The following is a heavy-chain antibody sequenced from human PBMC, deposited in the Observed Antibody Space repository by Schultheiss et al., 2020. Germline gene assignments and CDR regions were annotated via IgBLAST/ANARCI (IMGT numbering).Heavy chain of an antibody. J-gene: IGHJ6*04. Sequence: ASVKVSCKASGYTFTGYYMHWVRQAPGQGLEWMGWINPNSGGTNYAQKFQGWVTMTRDTSISTAYMELSRLRSDDTAVYYCARGGGESDIVVVPVYYYGMDVWGTGTTVTVAS. V-gene: IGHV1-2*04. CDR3: ARGGGESDIVVVPVYYYGMDV. CDR2: INPNSGGT. CDR1: GYTFTGYY. D-gene: IGHD2-2*01.